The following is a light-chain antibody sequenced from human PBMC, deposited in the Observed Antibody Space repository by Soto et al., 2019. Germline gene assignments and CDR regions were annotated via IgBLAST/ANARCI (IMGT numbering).Light chain of an antibody. Sequence: QSELAQPASVSDFPGQSISISCTGTSSDVGSYNLVSWYQQHPGKAPKLMIYEVSKRPSGVSNRFSGSKSGNTASLTISGLQAEDKADYYCCSSAGSSTYVFGTGTKVTVL. V-gene: IGLV2-23*02. CDR2: EVS. J-gene: IGLJ1*01. CDR3: CSSAGSSTYV. CDR1: SSDVGSYNL.